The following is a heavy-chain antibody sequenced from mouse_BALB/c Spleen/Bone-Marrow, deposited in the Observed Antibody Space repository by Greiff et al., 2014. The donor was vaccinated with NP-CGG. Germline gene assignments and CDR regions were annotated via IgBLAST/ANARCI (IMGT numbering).Heavy chain of an antibody. CDR2: ISDGGGYT. Sequence: EVQLQQSGGGLVKPGGSLKLSCAASGFTFSDYYMCWVRQTPEKRLEWVATISDGGGYTYYPDSVRGRFTISRDNAKNNLYLQMSSLKSEDTAMYYCARSGERYGAMDYWGQGTSVTVSS. V-gene: IGHV5-4*02. CDR3: ARSGERYGAMDY. J-gene: IGHJ4*01. D-gene: IGHD2-10*02. CDR1: GFTFSDYY.